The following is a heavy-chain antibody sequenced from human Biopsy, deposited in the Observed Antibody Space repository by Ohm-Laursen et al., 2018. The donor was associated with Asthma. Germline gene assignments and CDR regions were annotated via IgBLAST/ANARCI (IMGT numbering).Heavy chain of an antibody. CDR1: GGSISSGAYY. D-gene: IGHD3-16*01. CDR3: AKRGGVRWDFDF. CDR2: IYYIGST. J-gene: IGHJ4*02. Sequence: SQTLSPTCTVSGGSISSGAYYWSWVRQPPGKGLEWIGYIYYIGSTYYNPSLKSRVAKSLDTSENQFSLKLGSVAAAGTGVYFWAKRGGVRWDFDFRGQGTLVTVSS. V-gene: IGHV4-30-4*01.